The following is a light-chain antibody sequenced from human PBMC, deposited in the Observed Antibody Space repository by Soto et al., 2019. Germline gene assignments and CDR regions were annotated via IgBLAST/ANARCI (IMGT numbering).Light chain of an antibody. V-gene: IGKV3D-20*02. CDR2: GAS. J-gene: IGKJ4*01. CDR3: QQRSNWPPLT. CDR1: QSVSSSY. Sequence: EIVLTQSPGTLSLSPGERATLSCRASQSVSSSYLAWYQQKPGQAPRLLIYGASNRATGIPARFSGSGSGTDFTLTISSLEPEDFAVYYCQQRSNWPPLTFGGGTKV.